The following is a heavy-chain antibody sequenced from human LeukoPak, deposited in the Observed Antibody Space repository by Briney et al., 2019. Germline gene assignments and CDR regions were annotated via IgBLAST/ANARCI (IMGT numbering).Heavy chain of an antibody. CDR1: GGSFSGYY. D-gene: IGHD3-22*01. J-gene: IGHJ4*02. CDR2: INHSGST. Sequence: PSETLSLTCAVSGGSFSGYYWSWIRQPPGKGLEWIGEINHSGSTNYNPSLKSRVTISVDKSKNKFSLKLSTVAAEDTAVYYCARLHSGYYLFYYCGQGALVTLSS. CDR3: ARLHSGYYLFYY. V-gene: IGHV4-34*01.